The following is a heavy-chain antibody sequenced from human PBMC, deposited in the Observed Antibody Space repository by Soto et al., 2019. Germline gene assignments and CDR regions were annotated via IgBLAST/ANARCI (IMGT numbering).Heavy chain of an antibody. D-gene: IGHD6-13*01. CDR2: IWNDGNGY. J-gene: IGHJ6*02. CDR3: ARRQISPPTRGAASARGGMYA. V-gene: IGHV3-33*01. CDR1: GFTFSNYG. Sequence: GGSLRLSCAASGFTFSNYGMHWVRQAPGKGLEWVAVIWNDGNGYYYANSVKGRFTISRDNSKNTLYLQMSSLRVEDTAVYYCARRQISPPTRGAASARGGMYAWGQGTTVTVSS.